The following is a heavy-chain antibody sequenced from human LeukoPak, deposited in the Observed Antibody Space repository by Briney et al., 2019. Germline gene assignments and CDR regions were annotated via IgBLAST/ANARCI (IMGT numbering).Heavy chain of an antibody. D-gene: IGHD4-23*01. CDR2: INPSGGST. J-gene: IGHJ5*02. CDR1: GYTFTSYY. Sequence: ASVKVSCKASGYTFTSYYMHWVRQAPGQGLEWMGIINPSGGSTSYAQKFQGRVTMTRDMSTSTDYMELSSLRSEDTAVYYCARDNSVEDTAWWFDPWGQGTLVTVSS. V-gene: IGHV1-46*01. CDR3: ARDNSVEDTAWWFDP.